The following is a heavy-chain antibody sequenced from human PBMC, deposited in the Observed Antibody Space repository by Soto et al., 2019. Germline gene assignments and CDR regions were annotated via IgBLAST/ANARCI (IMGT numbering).Heavy chain of an antibody. D-gene: IGHD2-15*01. CDR1: GGSISSGDYY. Sequence: QVRLQESGPGLVKPSQTLSLMCTVSGGSISSGDYYWSWIRQPPGKGLEWIGYIYDSGSTYHNPSLKSRVTISVDTSKNQFSLKLSSVTAADTAVYYCARGYCSGGSCYSGYFDYWGQGTLVTVSS. V-gene: IGHV4-30-4*01. CDR3: ARGYCSGGSCYSGYFDY. J-gene: IGHJ4*02. CDR2: IYDSGST.